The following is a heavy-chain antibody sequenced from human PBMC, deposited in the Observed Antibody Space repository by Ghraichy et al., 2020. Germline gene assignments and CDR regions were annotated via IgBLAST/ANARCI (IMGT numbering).Heavy chain of an antibody. CDR3: ARDRAGDSTTTDEYFDY. CDR2: ISSSSSYT. J-gene: IGHJ4*02. Sequence: GGSLRLSCAASGFTFSDYYMSWIRQAPGKGLEWVSYISSSSSYTNYADSVKGRFTISRDNAKNSLYLQMNSLRAEDTAVYYCARDRAGDSTTTDEYFDYWGQGTLVTVSS. CDR1: GFTFSDYY. D-gene: IGHD5-24*01. V-gene: IGHV3-11*06.